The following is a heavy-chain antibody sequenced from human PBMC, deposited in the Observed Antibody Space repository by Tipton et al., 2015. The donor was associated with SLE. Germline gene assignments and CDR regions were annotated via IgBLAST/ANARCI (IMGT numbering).Heavy chain of an antibody. Sequence: TLSLTCTVSGGSISSSSDYWGWIRRPPGKGLEWIGTVHYSGSTNYNPSLQSRVTMSVDTSRKQFSLKLTSVTAADTAVYYCARRGWVDAFDIWGQGTMVIVSS. J-gene: IGHJ3*02. CDR2: VHYSGST. CDR3: ARRGWVDAFDI. V-gene: IGHV4-39*07. D-gene: IGHD6-19*01. CDR1: GGSISSSSDY.